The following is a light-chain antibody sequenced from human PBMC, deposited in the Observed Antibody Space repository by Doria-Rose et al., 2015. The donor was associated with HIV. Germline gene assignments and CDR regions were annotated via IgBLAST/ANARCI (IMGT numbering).Light chain of an antibody. V-gene: IGKV3-20*01. J-gene: IGKJ1*01. CDR1: QSFSSTY. CDR3: HQYGTSWT. Sequence: TQSPGTLSLSPGEGATLSCRASQSFSSTYLAWYQQKPGQAPSLLIYDGSTRATGIPGRSSASGSGTDFTLTINRLEPEDFALYYCHQYGTSWTFGQGTKVEI. CDR2: DGS.